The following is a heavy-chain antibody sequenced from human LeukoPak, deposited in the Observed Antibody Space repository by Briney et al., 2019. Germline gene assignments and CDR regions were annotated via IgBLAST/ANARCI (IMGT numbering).Heavy chain of an antibody. CDR1: GFSVRANH. CDR3: VRERDYDTYFDF. J-gene: IGHJ4*02. V-gene: IGHV3-53*01. Sequence: PGGSLRLSCAVSGFSVRANHMAGVRQGLGQGLEWISVILPGGVTHYTDSLKDRFAISIDSSKNLLFLQMDGLRAEDTALYFCVRERDYDTYFDFWGRGTLVTVS. CDR2: ILPGGVT. D-gene: IGHD4-17*01.